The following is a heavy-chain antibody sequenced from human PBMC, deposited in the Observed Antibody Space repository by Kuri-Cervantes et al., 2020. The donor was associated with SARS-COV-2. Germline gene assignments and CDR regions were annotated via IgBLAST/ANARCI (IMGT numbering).Heavy chain of an antibody. J-gene: IGHJ4*02. CDR2: IDPSDSYT. D-gene: IGHD6-19*01. CDR3: ARLIAVAGTPDY. CDR1: GYSFTSYW. Sequence: KVSCKGSGYSFTSYWISWVRQMPGKGLEWMGRIDPSDSYTNYSPSFQGHVTISADKSISTAYLQWSSLKASDTAMYYCARLIAVAGTPDYWGQGTRVTVPS. V-gene: IGHV5-10-1*01.